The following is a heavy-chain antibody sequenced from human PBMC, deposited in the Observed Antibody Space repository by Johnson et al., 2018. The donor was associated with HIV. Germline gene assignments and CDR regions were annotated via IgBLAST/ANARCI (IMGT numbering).Heavy chain of an antibody. V-gene: IGHV3-33*06. J-gene: IGHJ3*02. CDR3: AKTEDAFDI. CDR1: GFSFSTYG. CDR2: IWADGSNT. Sequence: HVQLVESGGGVVQTGRSLRLSCASSGFSFSTYGMHWVRQAPGKGLEWVAIIWADGSNTYCADSVKGRFTISRDNSKNTLYLQMDSLRAEDTAVYYCAKTEDAFDIWGQGTMVTVSS.